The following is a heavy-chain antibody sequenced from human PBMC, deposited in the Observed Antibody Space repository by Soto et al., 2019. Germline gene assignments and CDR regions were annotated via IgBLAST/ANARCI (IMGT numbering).Heavy chain of an antibody. V-gene: IGHV4-34*01. D-gene: IGHD1-26*01. J-gene: IGHJ4*02. Sequence: PSETLSLTCAVYGGSFSGYYWRWIRQPPGKGLEWMGEINHSGSTNYNPSLKSRVTISVDTSKNQFSLKLSSVTAAYTAVYYCARDVGATHFDYWGQGTLVTVSS. CDR3: ARDVGATHFDY. CDR1: GGSFSGYY. CDR2: INHSGST.